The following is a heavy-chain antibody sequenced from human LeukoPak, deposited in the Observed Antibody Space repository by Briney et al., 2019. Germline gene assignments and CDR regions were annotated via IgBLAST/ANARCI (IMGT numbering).Heavy chain of an antibody. CDR3: ARANNSSWHN. V-gene: IGHV3-7*01. CDR1: GFTFSSNW. Sequence: PGGSLRLSCATSGFTFSSNWMSWVRHVPGRGLDWVANIKPDESAQYYAASVKGRFTVSRDNAKNSLYLQMNSLRVEDTAVYYCARANNSSWHNWDQGTLVTVSA. J-gene: IGHJ4*02. CDR2: IKPDESAQ. D-gene: IGHD6-13*01.